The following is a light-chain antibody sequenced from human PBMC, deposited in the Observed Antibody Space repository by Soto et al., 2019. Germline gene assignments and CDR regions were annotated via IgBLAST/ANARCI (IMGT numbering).Light chain of an antibody. V-gene: IGKV3-20*01. Sequence: EIVLTQSPGTLSLSPGGRATLSCRASQSVSSSYLAWYQQKPGQAPRLLIYGASTRAAGIPDRFSGTGSGTDLTLTISRLEPEDFAVYYCQHFGDSPITFGQGTRLEIK. CDR2: GAS. J-gene: IGKJ5*01. CDR1: QSVSSSY. CDR3: QHFGDSPIT.